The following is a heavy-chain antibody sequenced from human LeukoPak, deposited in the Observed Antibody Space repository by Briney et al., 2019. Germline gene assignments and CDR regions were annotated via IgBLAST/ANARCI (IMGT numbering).Heavy chain of an antibody. J-gene: IGHJ3*02. CDR2: IYHTGST. D-gene: IGHD6-13*01. Sequence: GSLRLSCAASGFTFSIYAMSWVRQAPGKGLEWIGEIYHTGSTNYNPSLKSRVTISVDKSKNQFSLKLTSVTAADTAVYYCARNGPTAAGAFDSWGQGTLVTVSS. V-gene: IGHV4-4*02. CDR1: GFTFSIYAM. CDR3: ARNGPTAAGAFDS.